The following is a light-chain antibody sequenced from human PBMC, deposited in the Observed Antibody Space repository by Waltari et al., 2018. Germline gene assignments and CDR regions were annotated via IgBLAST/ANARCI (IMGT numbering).Light chain of an antibody. CDR1: GSNIGAGYD. Sequence: QSVLTQPPSVSGAPGQRVAISCTGRGSNIGAGYDVHWYQQHPGKAPKLLIYGGNNRPLGVPDRFAGSQFGTSASLAITGLQAEDEADYYCQSYDPSLSVVFGGGTKLTVL. CDR3: QSYDPSLSVV. CDR2: GGN. J-gene: IGLJ2*01. V-gene: IGLV1-40*01.